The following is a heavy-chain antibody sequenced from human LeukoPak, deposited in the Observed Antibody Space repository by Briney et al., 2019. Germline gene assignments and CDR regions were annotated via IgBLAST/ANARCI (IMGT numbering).Heavy chain of an antibody. D-gene: IGHD3-10*01. CDR3: GRDPTYYYGSGSSGPHYFDY. Sequence: PGRSLRLSCAASGFTFSSYAMHWVRQTSGKGLEWVAVISYDGGNTYYADSVKGRFTISRDNSKNTLYLQLNSLRAEDTAVYYCGRDPTYYYGSGSSGPHYFDYWGRGTLVTVSS. J-gene: IGHJ4*02. V-gene: IGHV3-30*01. CDR2: ISYDGGNT. CDR1: GFTFSSYA.